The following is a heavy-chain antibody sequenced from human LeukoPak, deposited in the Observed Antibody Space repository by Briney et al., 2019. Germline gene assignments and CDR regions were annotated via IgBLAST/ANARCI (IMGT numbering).Heavy chain of an antibody. CDR3: VRSSASSGPNCFDP. CDR1: GFTFGSYA. CDR2: ISSDGDST. Sequence: PGGSLRLSCAASGFTFGSYAMSWVRQAPGKGLEYVSAISSDGDSTYNADSVKGRFTISRDNSKNTLYLQMSSLRTEDTAVYYCVRSSASSGPNCFDPWGQGTLVTVSS. D-gene: IGHD3-10*01. J-gene: IGHJ5*02. V-gene: IGHV3-64D*09.